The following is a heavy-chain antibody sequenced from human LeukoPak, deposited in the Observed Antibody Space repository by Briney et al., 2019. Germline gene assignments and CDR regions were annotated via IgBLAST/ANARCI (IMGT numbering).Heavy chain of an antibody. CDR1: GGSISSGDYS. Sequence: SSETLSLTCAVSGGSISSGDYSWSWIRQPPGEGLEWIGYAYYSGSTTYNTSLKSRVTISVDTSQNQFSLKLSSVTAADTAVYYCARGVVAAAGRTFDFWGQGTLVTVSS. V-gene: IGHV4-61*08. D-gene: IGHD6-13*01. CDR3: ARGVVAAAGRTFDF. CDR2: AYYSGST. J-gene: IGHJ4*02.